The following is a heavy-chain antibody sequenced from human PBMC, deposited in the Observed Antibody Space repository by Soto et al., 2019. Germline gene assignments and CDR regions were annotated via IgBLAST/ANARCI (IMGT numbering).Heavy chain of an antibody. CDR2: IIPIFPTP. D-gene: IGHD3-3*02. J-gene: IGHJ6*02. V-gene: IGHV1-69*12. CDR3: ARDKDRQQLGGNYYYIMDV. Sequence: QVKLVQSGAEVKKPGSSVKISCKASGGTFRSYAFSWVRQAPGQGLEWMGGIIPIFPTPDYAQKFQGRVTITADESTTTTYMELSSLRSVDTATYYCARDKDRQQLGGNYYYIMDVWGQGTTVTVSS. CDR1: GGTFRSYA.